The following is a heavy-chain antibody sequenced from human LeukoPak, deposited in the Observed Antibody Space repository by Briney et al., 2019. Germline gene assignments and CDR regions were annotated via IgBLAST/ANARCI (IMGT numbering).Heavy chain of an antibody. Sequence: ASVKVSCKASGYTFTSYGISWVRQAPGQGLEWMGWISAYNGNTNYAQKLQGRVTMTTDTSTSTAYMELRSLRSDDTAVHYCARDSGTAMVKGYYYYYYMDVWGKGTTVTVSS. CDR2: ISAYNGNT. CDR3: ARDSGTAMVKGYYYYYYMDV. CDR1: GYTFTSYG. D-gene: IGHD5-18*01. V-gene: IGHV1-18*01. J-gene: IGHJ6*03.